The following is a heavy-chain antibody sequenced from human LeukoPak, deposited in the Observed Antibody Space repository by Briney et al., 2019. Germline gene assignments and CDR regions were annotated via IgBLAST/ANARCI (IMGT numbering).Heavy chain of an antibody. CDR2: IYPGDSDT. J-gene: IGHJ4*02. CDR1: GYSFTSYW. CDR3: ARLGDCSGGSCYSLDY. V-gene: IGHV5-51*01. Sequence: GESLKISCKGSGYSFTSYWIGWVRQMPGKGLEWMGIIYPGDSDTRYSPSFQGQVTISADKSISTAYLQWSSLKASDTAMYYCARLGDCSGGSCYSLDYWGQGTLVTVSS. D-gene: IGHD2-15*01.